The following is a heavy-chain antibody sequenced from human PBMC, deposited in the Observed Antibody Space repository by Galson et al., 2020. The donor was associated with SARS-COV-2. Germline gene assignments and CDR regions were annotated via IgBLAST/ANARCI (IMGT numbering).Heavy chain of an antibody. Sequence: GESLKISCAASGFTFSSYWMSWVRQAPGKGPEWVASIKQDGKETFYVASVKGRFTMSRDNAENSLSLQMDSLRAEDTAVYYCARGGSTNYRPSDYWGQGTLVTVSS. CDR1: GFTFSSYW. J-gene: IGHJ4*02. D-gene: IGHD2-8*01. CDR2: IKQDGKET. V-gene: IGHV3-7*01. CDR3: ARGGSTNYRPSDY.